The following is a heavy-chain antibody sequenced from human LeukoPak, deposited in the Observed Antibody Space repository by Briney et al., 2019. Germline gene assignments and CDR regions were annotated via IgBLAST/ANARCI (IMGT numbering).Heavy chain of an antibody. CDR1: GGSFSGYY. CDR2: INHSGST. V-gene: IGHV4-34*01. J-gene: IGHJ4*02. Sequence: PSETLSLTCAVYGGSFSGYYWSWIRQPPGKGLEWIGEINHSGSTNYNPSLKSRVTISVDTYKNQFSLKLSSVTAADTAVYYCARDMASSGYYSDYWGQGTLVTVSS. D-gene: IGHD3-22*01. CDR3: ARDMASSGYYSDY.